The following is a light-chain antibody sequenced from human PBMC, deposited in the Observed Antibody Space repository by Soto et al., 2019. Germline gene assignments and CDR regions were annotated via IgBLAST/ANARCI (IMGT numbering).Light chain of an antibody. CDR2: GAS. J-gene: IGKJ1*01. V-gene: IGKV1-5*01. Sequence: DIQLTQSPPTLSASVGDRVTITCRASQSIRYYLAWYQQMPGKAPKLLIYGASSLQSGVPSRFSGSGSGTEFTLTSRSLQPDDFATYFCTHHNRYSQTFGQGTMVEIK. CDR3: THHNRYSQT. CDR1: QSIRYY.